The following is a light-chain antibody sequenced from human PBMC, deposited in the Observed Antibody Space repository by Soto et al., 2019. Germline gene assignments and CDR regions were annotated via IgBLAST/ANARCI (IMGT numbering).Light chain of an antibody. V-gene: IGKV1-5*01. CDR3: QPYNSYSRT. CDR2: DAS. CDR1: QRISSW. Sequence: DIQMTQSPSTLSASVGDRVTITCRASQRISSWLAWYQQKPGKAPKLVIFDASRLESGVPSRFSGSGSGTEFTPTISSLQPDDFATYYCQPYNSYSRTFGQGTKVDIK. J-gene: IGKJ1*01.